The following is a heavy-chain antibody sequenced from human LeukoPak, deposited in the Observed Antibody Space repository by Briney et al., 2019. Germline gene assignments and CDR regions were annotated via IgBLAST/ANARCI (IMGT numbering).Heavy chain of an antibody. V-gene: IGHV6-1*01. CDR3: ARGDIVVVVAAFDY. CDR2: TYYRSKWYN. Sequence: SQTLSLTCAISGDSVSSNSAAWNWIRQSPSRGLEWLGRTYYRSKWYNDYAVSVKSRITIKPDTSKNQFSLQLNSVTPEDTAVYYCARGDIVVVVAAFDYWGQGTLVTVSS. J-gene: IGHJ4*02. D-gene: IGHD2-15*01. CDR1: GDSVSSNSAA.